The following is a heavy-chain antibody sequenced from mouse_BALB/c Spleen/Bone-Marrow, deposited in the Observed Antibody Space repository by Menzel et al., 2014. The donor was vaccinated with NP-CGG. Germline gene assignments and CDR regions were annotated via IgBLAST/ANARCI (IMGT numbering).Heavy chain of an antibody. J-gene: IGHJ3*01. D-gene: IGHD2-4*01. CDR2: IDPYIDGT. V-gene: IGHV1S135*01. CDR3: ARPLYYDYGFAY. Sequence: VQLQQPGPELVKPGASVKVSCKASGYSFTDYNMYWVKQSHGKSLEWIGYIDPYIDGTSYNQKFRGKATLTVDKSSSTAFMHLNSLTSGDSAVYYCARPLYYDYGFAYWGQGTLVTVST. CDR1: GYSFTDYN.